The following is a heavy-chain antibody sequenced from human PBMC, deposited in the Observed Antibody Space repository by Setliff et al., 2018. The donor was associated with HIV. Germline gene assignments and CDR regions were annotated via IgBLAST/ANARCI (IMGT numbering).Heavy chain of an antibody. CDR1: GFTFNTYG. Sequence: PGGSLRLSCAASGFTFNTYGMNWVRQAPGKGLEWVSLMSGINDNKYYGDSVKGRFTISRDNSKNTLSLQMDILRAEDTAIYYCVKGPVLTGHQLNYFNYGMDVWGQGTMVTVSS. V-gene: IGHV3-23*01. CDR2: MSGINDNK. CDR3: VKGPVLTGHQLNYFNYGMDV. D-gene: IGHD3-9*01. J-gene: IGHJ6*02.